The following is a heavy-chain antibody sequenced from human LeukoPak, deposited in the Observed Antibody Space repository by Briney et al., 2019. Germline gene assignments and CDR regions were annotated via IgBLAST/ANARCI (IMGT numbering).Heavy chain of an antibody. D-gene: IGHD2-15*01. J-gene: IGHJ4*02. CDR1: EFTLSSYA. CDR3: ANTLYCSGGSCPPDY. Sequence: GGSLRLSCAASEFTLSSYAMSWVRQAPGKGLEWVSSISGNGAHSYYADSVKGRFTISRDNSKNTLYLQMNSLRAEDTAVYYCANTLYCSGGSCPPDYWGQGTLVTVSS. CDR2: ISGNGAHS. V-gene: IGHV3-23*01.